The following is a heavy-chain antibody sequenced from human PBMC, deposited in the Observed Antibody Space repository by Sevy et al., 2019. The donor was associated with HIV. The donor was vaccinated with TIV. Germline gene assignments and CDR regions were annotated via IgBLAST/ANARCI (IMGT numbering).Heavy chain of an antibody. Sequence: SETLSLTCSVSGGSMNIYYWSWIRQPLGKGLEWIGFIYYSGSTNYNPSLKSRVTISVDKSKNQFSLKLSSVTAADTAVYYCARVGFNWNDVDYWGQGTLVTVSS. D-gene: IGHD1-20*01. CDR1: GGSMNIYY. J-gene: IGHJ4*02. CDR3: ARVGFNWNDVDY. CDR2: IYYSGST. V-gene: IGHV4-59*01.